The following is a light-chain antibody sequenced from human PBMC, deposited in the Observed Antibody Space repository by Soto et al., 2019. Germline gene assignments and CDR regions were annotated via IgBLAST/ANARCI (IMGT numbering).Light chain of an antibody. V-gene: IGKV3-20*01. J-gene: IGKJ1*01. CDR2: GAS. CDR1: QSISSSY. CDR3: QPHDSSPWT. Sequence: EVVLTQSPGTLSLSPGERATLSCRASQSISSSYLAIAWYQQKPGQPPRLLIYGASSRATGIPDRFSGSGSATAFTVTISRLEPEDFPVYYCQPHDSSPWTFGQGTRVEIK.